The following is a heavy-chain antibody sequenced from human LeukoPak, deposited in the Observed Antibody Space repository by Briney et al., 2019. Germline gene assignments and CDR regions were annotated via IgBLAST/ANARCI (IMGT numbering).Heavy chain of an antibody. J-gene: IGHJ4*02. CDR2: ISGSGGST. V-gene: IGHV3-23*01. Sequence: PGGSLRLSCAASGFTFSAFAMTWVRQAPGRGLEWVSVISGSGGSTYYVDSVKGRFTISRDNAKDTLFLQMNSLTAEDTAVYYCAKSPEVSVVVTALDSWGQGTLVTVSS. CDR3: AKSPEVSVVVTALDS. CDR1: GFTFSAFA. D-gene: IGHD3-22*01.